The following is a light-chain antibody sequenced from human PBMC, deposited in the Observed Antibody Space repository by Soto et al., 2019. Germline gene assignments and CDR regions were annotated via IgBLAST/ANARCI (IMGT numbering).Light chain of an antibody. Sequence: EVTLTQSPGTVSLSPGERATLSCRASQSVSSSFLAWYQQKPGQAPRLLIYGASSRATGIPDRFSGSGSGTDFTLTISSLQPEDFGTYYCRQSFITPWTFGQGTKVDIK. CDR2: GAS. V-gene: IGKV3-20*01. CDR1: QSVSSSF. J-gene: IGKJ1*01. CDR3: RQSFITPWT.